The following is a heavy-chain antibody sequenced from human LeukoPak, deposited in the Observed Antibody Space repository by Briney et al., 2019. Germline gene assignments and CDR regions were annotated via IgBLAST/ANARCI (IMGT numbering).Heavy chain of an antibody. CDR1: GGSISSYY. D-gene: IGHD6-13*01. CDR2: ISSTGST. Sequence: SETLSLTCTVSGGSISSYYWSWIRQPPGKGLEWIGRISSTGSTNNSPSLKSRTTMSLDTSKNQFSLKLTSVTAADTAVYYCAKETGGLTAAGRFDYWGQGTLVTVSS. V-gene: IGHV4-4*07. CDR3: AKETGGLTAAGRFDY. J-gene: IGHJ4*02.